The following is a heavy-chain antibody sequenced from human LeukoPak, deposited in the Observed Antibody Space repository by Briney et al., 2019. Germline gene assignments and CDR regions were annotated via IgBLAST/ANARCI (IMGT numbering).Heavy chain of an antibody. CDR2: IYPGDSET. D-gene: IGHD6-13*01. Sequence: GESLKISCKGSGYSFTSYWIGWVRQMPGKGLEWMGIIYPGDSETRYSPSFQGQVTILADKSISTAYLQWSSLKASDTAMYYCARQIAAAGNWFDPWGQGTLVTVSS. CDR3: ARQIAAAGNWFDP. CDR1: GYSFTSYW. V-gene: IGHV5-51*01. J-gene: IGHJ5*02.